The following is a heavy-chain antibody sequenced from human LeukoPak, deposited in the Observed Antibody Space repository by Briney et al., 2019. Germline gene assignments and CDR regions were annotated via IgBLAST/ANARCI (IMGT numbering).Heavy chain of an antibody. Sequence: GGSLRLSCVASGFPFSNYYMSWIRQAPGKGLEWISYISTSASTIYYADSVKGRFTISRDNAKNSLYLQMNSLRAEDTAVYYCARGYGDYEVTDYWGPGTLVTVSS. J-gene: IGHJ4*02. CDR2: ISTSASTI. CDR3: ARGYGDYEVTDY. D-gene: IGHD4-17*01. CDR1: GFPFSNYY. V-gene: IGHV3-11*01.